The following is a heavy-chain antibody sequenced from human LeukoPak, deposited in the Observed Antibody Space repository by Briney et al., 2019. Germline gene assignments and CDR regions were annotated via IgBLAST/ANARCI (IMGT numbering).Heavy chain of an antibody. CDR2: ISLNSGTI. D-gene: IGHD5-18*01. CDR3: AKGIQAGYSYGMDV. Sequence: GGSLRLSCAASGFTFDDYAMYWVRQAPGKGLEWVSGISLNSGTIGYADSVKGRFTISRDNAKNFLYLQMNSLRGEDTALYYCAKGIQAGYSYGMDVWGQGTAVTVSS. CDR1: GFTFDDYA. J-gene: IGHJ6*02. V-gene: IGHV3-9*01.